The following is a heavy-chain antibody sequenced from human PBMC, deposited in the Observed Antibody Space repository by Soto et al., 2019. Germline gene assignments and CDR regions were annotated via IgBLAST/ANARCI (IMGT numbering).Heavy chain of an antibody. CDR2: IYYSGST. CDR1: GGSVSSGSYY. CDR3: ARETIGSGSYYNYYYYGMDV. D-gene: IGHD3-10*01. J-gene: IGHJ6*02. Sequence: SETLSLTCTVSGGSVSSGSYYWSWIRQPPGKGLEWIGYIYYSGSTNYNPSLKSRVTISVDTSKNQFSLKLSSVTAADTAVYYCARETIGSGSYYNYYYYGMDVWGQGTTVTVSS. V-gene: IGHV4-61*01.